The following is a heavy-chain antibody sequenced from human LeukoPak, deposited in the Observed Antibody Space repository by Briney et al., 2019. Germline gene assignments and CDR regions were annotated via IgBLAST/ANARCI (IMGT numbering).Heavy chain of an antibody. V-gene: IGHV4-34*01. J-gene: IGHJ3*02. CDR2: IYYSGST. CDR3: ATANLVRAFDI. CDR1: SGSFSDYY. Sequence: SETLSLTCAVYSGSFSDYYWGWIRQPPGKGLEWIGSIYYSGSTYYNPSLKSRVTISVDTSKNQFSLKLSSVTAADTAVYYCATANLVRAFDIWGQGTMVTVSS. D-gene: IGHD3-10*01.